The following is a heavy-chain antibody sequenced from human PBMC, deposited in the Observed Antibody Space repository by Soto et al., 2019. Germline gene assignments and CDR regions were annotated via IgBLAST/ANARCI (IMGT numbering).Heavy chain of an antibody. CDR3: VRHVSESHDFWTGYYSNYFYYALDV. CDR1: GYSFTNYW. CDR2: IHPGDFHT. V-gene: IGHV5-51*01. J-gene: IGHJ6*02. Sequence: PGESLKISCKAYGYSFTNYWIDWVRQMPGKGLEWMGVIHPGDFHTKYSPSFKGQVTMSADKSIDTAYLQWSSLKASDTAMYYCVRHVSESHDFWTGYYSNYFYYALDVWGQGTTVTVSS. D-gene: IGHD3-3*01.